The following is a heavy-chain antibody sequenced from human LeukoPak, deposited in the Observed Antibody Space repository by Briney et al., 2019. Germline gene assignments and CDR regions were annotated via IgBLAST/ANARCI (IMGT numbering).Heavy chain of an antibody. J-gene: IGHJ5*02. CDR2: INHSGST. CDR3: ARGRRTYYDFWSGYSNWFDP. D-gene: IGHD3-3*01. CDR1: GGSFSGYY. V-gene: IGHV4-34*01. Sequence: SETLSLTCAVYGGSFSGYYWGWIRQPPGKGLEWIGEINHSGSTNYNPSLKSRVTISVDTSKNQFSLKLSSVTAADTAVYYCARGRRTYYDFWSGYSNWFDPWGQGTLVTVSS.